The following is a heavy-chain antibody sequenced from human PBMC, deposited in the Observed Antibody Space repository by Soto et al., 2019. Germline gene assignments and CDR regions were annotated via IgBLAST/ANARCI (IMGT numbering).Heavy chain of an antibody. CDR2: ISHDGYNT. D-gene: IGHD2-8*01. J-gene: IGHJ4*02. CDR3: ATQEMVGISFDC. CDR1: GFAFSRYA. Sequence: QVQLVESGGGVVQPGRSLRLSCAASGFAFSRYAMHWVRQAPGKGLEWVAIISHDGYNTYYADSVKGRFTISSDNSTNTLYQQMNGLRAEDTAVYYCATQEMVGISFDCLGQGTLVTVSS. V-gene: IGHV3-30-3*01.